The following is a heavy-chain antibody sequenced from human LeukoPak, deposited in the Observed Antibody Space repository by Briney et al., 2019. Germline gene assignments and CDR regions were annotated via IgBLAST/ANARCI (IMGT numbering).Heavy chain of an antibody. V-gene: IGHV3-48*03. Sequence: GGSLRHSCAASGFTFSSYEMNWVRQAPGKGLEWVSYISGSGSTIDYADSVKGRFTISRDNTKNSLYLQMNSLRAEDTAIYFCARDPVMSAEVLLTAWEYFDCWGQGTLVTVSS. CDR1: GFTFSSYE. J-gene: IGHJ4*02. D-gene: IGHD1-26*01. CDR3: ARDPVMSAEVLLTAWEYFDC. CDR2: ISGSGSTI.